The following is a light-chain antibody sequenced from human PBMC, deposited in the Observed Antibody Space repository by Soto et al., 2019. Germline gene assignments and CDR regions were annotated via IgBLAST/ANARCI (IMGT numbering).Light chain of an antibody. CDR3: QQYYSYPRT. CDR2: GAS. V-gene: IGKV3-15*01. CDR1: QSISDT. Sequence: EIVMTQSPATLSVSPGGRATLSCRASQSISDTLAWYQQKPGQAPRLLIYGASTRATGIPARFSGSGSGTEFTLTISSLQSEDFATYYCQQYYSYPRTFGQGTRLEIK. J-gene: IGKJ5*01.